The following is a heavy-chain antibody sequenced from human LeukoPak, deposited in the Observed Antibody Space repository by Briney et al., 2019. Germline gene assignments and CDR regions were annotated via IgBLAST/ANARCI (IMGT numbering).Heavy chain of an antibody. J-gene: IGHJ4*02. CDR2: IKQDGSNK. V-gene: IGHV3-7*01. Sequence: GGSLRLSCAASGFTFSSCWMNWVRQAPGKGLEWVANIKQDGSNKYYVDSVRGRFTISRDNSKNTLYLQMNSLRAEDTALYYCAKDERGTARGLLDYWGQGTLITVST. CDR1: GFTFSSCW. CDR3: AKDERGTARGLLDY. D-gene: IGHD1-14*01.